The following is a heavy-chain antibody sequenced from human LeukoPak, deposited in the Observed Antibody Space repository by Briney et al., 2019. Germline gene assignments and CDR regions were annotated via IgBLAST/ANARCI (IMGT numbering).Heavy chain of an antibody. CDR2: IYYSGST. J-gene: IGHJ3*02. D-gene: IGHD2-2*01. Sequence: SETLSLTCTVSGGSISSSSYYWDWIRQPPGKGLEWIGSIYYSGSTYYNPSLKSRVTISVDTSKNQFSLKLSSVTAADTAVYYCARRAGYCSSTSCYAGAFDIWGQGTMVTVSS. CDR3: ARRAGYCSSTSCYAGAFDI. V-gene: IGHV4-39*01. CDR1: GGSISSSSYY.